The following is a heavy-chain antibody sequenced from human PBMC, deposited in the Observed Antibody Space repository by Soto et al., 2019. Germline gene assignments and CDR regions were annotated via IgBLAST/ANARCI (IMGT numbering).Heavy chain of an antibody. CDR1: GVTFSNYA. V-gene: IGHV3-23*01. D-gene: IGHD2-2*01. CDR2: ISGSAGRT. Sequence: GSLSVWCAASGVTFSNYALNWARLAPGKGLVLVSTISGSAGRTYYADSVKGRFTISRDNSENTVSLQMNSLRVEDTAVYYCSKRAGPDAISPMDVCGQGT. J-gene: IGHJ6*02. CDR3: SKRAGPDAISPMDV.